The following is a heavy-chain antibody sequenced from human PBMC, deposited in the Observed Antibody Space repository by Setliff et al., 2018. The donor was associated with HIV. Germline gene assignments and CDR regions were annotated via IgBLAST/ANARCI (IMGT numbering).Heavy chain of an antibody. CDR2: ISAYNGNT. CDR3: ARARLQGIVTAVGPRDNCLDP. CDR1: GYTFTGYY. D-gene: IGHD1-26*01. V-gene: IGHV1-18*04. J-gene: IGHJ5*02. Sequence: ASVKVSCKASGYTFTGYYMHWVRQAPGQGLEWMGWISAYNGNTDYASRLLGRVTMTTDTSTSTAYMELRSLSSDDTAVYYCARARLQGIVTAVGPRDNCLDPWGQGTRVTVSS.